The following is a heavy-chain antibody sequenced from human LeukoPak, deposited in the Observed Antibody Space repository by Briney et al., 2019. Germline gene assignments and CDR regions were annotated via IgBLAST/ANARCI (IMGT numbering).Heavy chain of an antibody. V-gene: IGHV4-59*01. J-gene: IGHJ4*02. D-gene: IGHD3-10*01. Sequence: SETLSLTCTVSGGSISTYYWSWIRQSPGMGLEWIGSIYYSGSTDYSPSLKSRATISVDTSNNQFSLRLSSVTAADTAVYYCAREITLTGYKYGLGFNYWGQGTLVTVSS. CDR1: GGSISTYY. CDR2: IYYSGST. CDR3: AREITLTGYKYGLGFNY.